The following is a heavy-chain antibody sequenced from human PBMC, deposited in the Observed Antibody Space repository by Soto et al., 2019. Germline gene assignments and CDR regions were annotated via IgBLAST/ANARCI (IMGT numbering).Heavy chain of an antibody. Sequence: QVQLVESGGGVVQPGRSLRLSCAASGFPFTSYGMHWVREGPGKGLEWGAVISYAGSNKFYADSVKGRFPISRDNSKNTLYLQMNILRPEDTALYFCVAGQYYFDYPVQGTLVIVSS. V-gene: IGHV3-30*03. CDR1: GFPFTSYG. J-gene: IGHJ4*02. CDR3: VAGQYYFDY. CDR2: ISYAGSNK.